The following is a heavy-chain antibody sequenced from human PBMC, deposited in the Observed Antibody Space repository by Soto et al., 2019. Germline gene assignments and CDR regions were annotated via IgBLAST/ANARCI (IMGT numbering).Heavy chain of an antibody. D-gene: IGHD6-13*01. CDR2: IYHSGST. Sequence: SETLSLTCAVSGGSIRSGGYSWSWIRQPPGKGLEWIGYIYHSGSTYYNPSLKSRVTISVDRSKNQFSLKLSSVTAADTAVYYCAKVGSIAAVFDYWGQGTLVTVSS. V-gene: IGHV4-30-2*01. J-gene: IGHJ4*02. CDR3: AKVGSIAAVFDY. CDR1: GGSIRSGGYS.